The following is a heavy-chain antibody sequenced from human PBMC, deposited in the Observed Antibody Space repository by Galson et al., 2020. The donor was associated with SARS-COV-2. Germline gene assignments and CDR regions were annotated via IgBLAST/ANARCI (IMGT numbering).Heavy chain of an antibody. V-gene: IGHV4-38-2*01. CDR1: GYSINSDFY. Sequence: SETLSLTCAVSGYSINSDFYWAWIRQPPGKGLEWIGSIHHRGTTYQNPSLKSRVAISLDTSKNQFSLNLSSVTAADTAVYYCARPSSSGYYSMWYFDLWGRGTLVTVSS. CDR3: ARPSSSGYYSMWYFDL. D-gene: IGHD3-22*01. CDR2: IHHRGTT. J-gene: IGHJ2*01.